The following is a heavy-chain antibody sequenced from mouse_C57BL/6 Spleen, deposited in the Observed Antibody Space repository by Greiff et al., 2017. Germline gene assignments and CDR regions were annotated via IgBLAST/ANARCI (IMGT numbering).Heavy chain of an antibody. CDR3: ARSTMITTTADYSMDY. J-gene: IGHJ4*01. Sequence: VQLQQPGAELVRPGSSVKLSCKASGYTFTSYWMHWVNQRPIQGLEWIGNIDPSDSATHYHPQFKDQATLTVAKSSSTAYMQLSSLTSEDSAVYYCARSTMITTTADYSMDYWGQGTSVTGSS. V-gene: IGHV1-52*01. CDR2: IDPSDSAT. CDR1: GYTFTSYW. D-gene: IGHD2-4*01.